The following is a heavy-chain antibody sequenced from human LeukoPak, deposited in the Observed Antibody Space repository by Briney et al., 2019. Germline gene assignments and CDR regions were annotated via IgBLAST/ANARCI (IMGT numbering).Heavy chain of an antibody. CDR3: AKDSTMVRGVPNWFDP. Sequence: PGGSLRLSCAAPGFTFSSYGMHWVRQAPGKGLEWVAFIRYDGSNKYYADSVKGRFTISRDNSKNTLYLQMNSLRAEDTAVYYCAKDSTMVRGVPNWFDPWGQGNLVTVSS. V-gene: IGHV3-30*02. CDR2: IRYDGSNK. CDR1: GFTFSSYG. J-gene: IGHJ5*02. D-gene: IGHD3-10*01.